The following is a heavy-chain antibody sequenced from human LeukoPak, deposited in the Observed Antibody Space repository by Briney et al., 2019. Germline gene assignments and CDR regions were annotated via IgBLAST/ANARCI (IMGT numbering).Heavy chain of an antibody. J-gene: IGHJ6*04. D-gene: IGHD2-2*01. CDR2: IDPSDSYT. CDR3: VRRVGTNSTGGYYGMDV. V-gene: IGHV5-10-1*01. Sequence: GESMRISCKGFGYSFISYWISWVRQMPGKGLEWMERIDPSDSYTNSSPTFQGHVTISADKSISTAYLQWSSLKASDTAMYYCVRRVGTNSTGGYYGMDVWGKRATVTVAS. CDR1: GYSFISYW.